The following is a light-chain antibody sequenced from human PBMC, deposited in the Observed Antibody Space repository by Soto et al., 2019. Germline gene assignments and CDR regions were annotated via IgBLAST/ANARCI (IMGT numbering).Light chain of an antibody. Sequence: EIVLTQSPCTLSLSPLERSTLSCRTSQSVSSNYLAWYQQKPGQAPRLLIYGASSRATGIPDRFSGSGSGTDFTLTISRLEPEDFAVYYCQQYGSSGRTFGQGTKVDIK. CDR3: QQYGSSGRT. CDR1: QSVSSNY. J-gene: IGKJ1*01. CDR2: GAS. V-gene: IGKV3-20*01.